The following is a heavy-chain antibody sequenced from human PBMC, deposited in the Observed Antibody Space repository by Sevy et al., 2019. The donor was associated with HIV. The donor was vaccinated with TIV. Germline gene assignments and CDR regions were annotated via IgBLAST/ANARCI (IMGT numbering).Heavy chain of an antibody. CDR2: IYTSGST. D-gene: IGHD3-3*01. CDR3: ARDFGYYGMDV. Sequence: SETLSLTCTVSGGSISSGSYYWSWIRQPAGKGLEWIGRIYTSGSTNYNPSLKSRVTMSVDTSKNQFSLKLSSVTAADTGVYYRARDFGYYGMDVWGQGTTVTVSS. J-gene: IGHJ6*02. V-gene: IGHV4-61*02. CDR1: GGSISSGSYY.